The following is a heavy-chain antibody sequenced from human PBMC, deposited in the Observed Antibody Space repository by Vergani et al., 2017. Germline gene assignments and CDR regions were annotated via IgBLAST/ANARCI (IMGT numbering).Heavy chain of an antibody. Sequence: QVQLVQSGAEVKKPGASVKVSCKASGYTFTSYGISWVRQAPGQGLEWMGWISAYNGNTNYAQTLQGRVTMTTDTSTSTAYMELRSLRSDDTAVYYCARDRPDTAMVNDYGMDVWGQGTTVTVSS. CDR1: GYTFTSYG. V-gene: IGHV1-18*01. CDR2: ISAYNGNT. J-gene: IGHJ6*02. CDR3: ARDRPDTAMVNDYGMDV. D-gene: IGHD5-18*01.